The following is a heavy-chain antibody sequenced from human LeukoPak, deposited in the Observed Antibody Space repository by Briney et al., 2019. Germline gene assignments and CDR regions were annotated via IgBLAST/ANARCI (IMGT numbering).Heavy chain of an antibody. V-gene: IGHV3-53*01. CDR2: IYSGGST. CDR3: ARVVPDYYYMDV. Sequence: GGSLRLSCAVSGFIVSGNYMSWVRQAPGKGLEWVSVIYSGGSTYYADSVKGRFTISRDNSKNTLYLQMNSLRAEDTAVYYCARVVPDYYYMDVWGKGTTVTVSS. J-gene: IGHJ6*03. CDR1: GFIVSGNY. D-gene: IGHD2-2*01.